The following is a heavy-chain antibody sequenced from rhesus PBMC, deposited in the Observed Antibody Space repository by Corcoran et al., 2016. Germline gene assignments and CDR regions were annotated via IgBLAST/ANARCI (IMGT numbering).Heavy chain of an antibody. D-gene: IGHD6-31*01. Sequence: QVTLKESGPALVKPTQTLTLTCTFSGFSLSTSGMGVGWIRQPPGKTLEWLAHFFWDDDKRYTTLRKGRPTTTRDPSKTQVVRTRTNRAPGNTAKYYGDGPPAEAGTGRVCSGRGAWDVWGRGVLATVSS. J-gene: IGHJ5-2*02. V-gene: IGHV2-1*01. CDR1: GFSLSTSGMG. CDR2: FFWDDDK. CDR3: DGPPAEAGTGRVCSGRGAWDV.